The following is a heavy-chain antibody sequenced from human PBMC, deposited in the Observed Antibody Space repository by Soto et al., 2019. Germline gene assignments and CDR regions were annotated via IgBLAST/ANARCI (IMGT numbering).Heavy chain of an antibody. D-gene: IGHD1-26*01. V-gene: IGHV1-8*01. J-gene: IGHJ4*02. CDR3: ARGVDAGVDY. CDR2: MSPNSGNT. Sequence: QVQLVQSGAEVKKPGASVKVSCKASGYTFSSYDIHWVRQATGQGLEWMGWMSPNSGNTGYAQNFEARVTMTRDTSISTAYMELSSLTSEDTAMYYCARGVDAGVDYWGQGTLVTVSS. CDR1: GYTFSSYD.